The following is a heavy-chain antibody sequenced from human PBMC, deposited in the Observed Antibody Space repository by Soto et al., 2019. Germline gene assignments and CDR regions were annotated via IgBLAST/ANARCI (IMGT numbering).Heavy chain of an antibody. J-gene: IGHJ5*02. Sequence: QEQLVQSGAEVKKPGASVKVSCKASGYTFTNYEISWVRQATGQGLEWMGWMNPGSGNTGYAHKFQCRVTMTRNISISTAYMELSRLGSDDTAIYYCARMASSGSLNWFDPWGQGTLVSVSS. D-gene: IGHD3-10*01. CDR1: GYTFTNYE. CDR2: MNPGSGNT. CDR3: ARMASSGSLNWFDP. V-gene: IGHV1-8*01.